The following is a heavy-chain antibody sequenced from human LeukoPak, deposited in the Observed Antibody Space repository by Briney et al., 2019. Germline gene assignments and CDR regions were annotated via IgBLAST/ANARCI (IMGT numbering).Heavy chain of an antibody. CDR1: GFTVSTNY. V-gene: IGHV3-30*02. CDR3: AKGRMTTVATLSGKDY. J-gene: IGHJ4*02. Sequence: GGSLRLSCAASGFTVSTNYMSWVRQAPGKGLEWVAFIRYDGSNKYYADSVKGRFTISRDNSKNTLYLQMNSLRAEDTAVYYCAKGRMTTVATLSGKDYWGQGTLVTVSS. CDR2: IRYDGSNK. D-gene: IGHD4-23*01.